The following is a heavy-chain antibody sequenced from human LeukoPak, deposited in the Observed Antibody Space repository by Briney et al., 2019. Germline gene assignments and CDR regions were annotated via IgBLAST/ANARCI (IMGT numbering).Heavy chain of an antibody. D-gene: IGHD5-12*01. CDR1: GFTFSSYW. CDR2: INSDGSTT. Sequence: GGSLGLSCAASGFTFSSYWIHWLRQAPGKGLVWVSRINSDGSTTSYADSVKGRFTISRDNAKNTLYLQMNSLRAEDTAVYYCARGSGYNVFDIWGQGTMVAVSS. CDR3: ARGSGYNVFDI. J-gene: IGHJ3*02. V-gene: IGHV3-74*01.